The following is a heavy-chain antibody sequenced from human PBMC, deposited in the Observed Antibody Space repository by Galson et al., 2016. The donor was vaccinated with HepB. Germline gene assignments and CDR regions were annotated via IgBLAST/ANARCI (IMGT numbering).Heavy chain of an antibody. CDR3: ATRHSTDYSDY. CDR2: IHSSGTT. D-gene: IGHD5-18*01. V-gene: IGHV4-39*01. Sequence: SETLSLTCTVSGGPISSASYFWGWIRQPPGKGLEWIGTIHSSGTTYYNSSLKSRVTVSIDTSKNQFSLHLSSVTAADTVVYFCATRHSTDYSDYWGQGTRVTVSS. CDR1: GGPISSASYF. J-gene: IGHJ4*02.